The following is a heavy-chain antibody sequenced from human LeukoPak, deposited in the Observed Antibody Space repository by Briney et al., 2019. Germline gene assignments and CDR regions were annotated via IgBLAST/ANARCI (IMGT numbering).Heavy chain of an antibody. V-gene: IGHV3-23*01. J-gene: IGHJ5*02. Sequence: GGSLRLSCAASGFTFSTYAMSWVRQAPGKGLEWVSTISGSGANTYYADSVRGRFTISRDNSKNTLYLQMNSLRAEDTAVYYCAKAPLAVAGNNWFDPWGQGTLVTVSS. D-gene: IGHD6-19*01. CDR2: ISGSGANT. CDR1: GFTFSTYA. CDR3: AKAPLAVAGNNWFDP.